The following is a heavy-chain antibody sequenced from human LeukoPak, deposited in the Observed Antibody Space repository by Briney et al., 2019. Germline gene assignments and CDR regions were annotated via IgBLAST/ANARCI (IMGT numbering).Heavy chain of an antibody. V-gene: IGHV4-34*01. CDR2: INHSGIT. D-gene: IGHD3-22*01. J-gene: IGHJ4*02. CDR3: ARARYYYDSSGYLRSTYYFDY. CDR1: GGSFSGYY. Sequence: SETLSLTCAVYGGSFSGYYWSWIRQPPGKGLEWIGEINHSGITNYNPSLKSRVTISVDTSKNQFSLKLSSVTAADTAVYYCARARYYYDSSGYLRSTYYFDYWGQGTLVTVSS.